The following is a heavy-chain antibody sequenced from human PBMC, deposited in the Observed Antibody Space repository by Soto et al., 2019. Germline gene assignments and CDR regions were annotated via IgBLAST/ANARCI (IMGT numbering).Heavy chain of an antibody. J-gene: IGHJ2*01. CDR1: GGSISSHY. Sequence: QVQLQESGPGLVKPSETLSLTCTVSGGSISSHYWSWIRQPPGKGLEWIGYIYYSGSTDYNPSLKGRVTMSMDTSKRRVSLRLSSVTAAERAVYYGAGGRGTARAVGYFDLWGRGAQVTVSS. CDR2: IYYSGST. V-gene: IGHV4-59*11. D-gene: IGHD2-8*02. CDR3: AGGRGTARAVGYFDL.